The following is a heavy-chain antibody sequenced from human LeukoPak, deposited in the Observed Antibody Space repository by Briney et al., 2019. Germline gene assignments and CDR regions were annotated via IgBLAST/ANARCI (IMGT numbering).Heavy chain of an antibody. D-gene: IGHD5-18*01. CDR3: AREVEKGIRYTFFDY. V-gene: IGHV6-1*01. CDR1: GDSVSSNSAA. Sequence: SQTLSLTCAISGDSVSSNSAAWNWIRQSPSRGLEWLGRTYYRSKWYNDYAVSVKGRIIINPDTSKSQFSLQLNSVTPEDTAVYYCAREVEKGIRYTFFDYWGQGTLVTVSS. J-gene: IGHJ4*02. CDR2: TYYRSKWYN.